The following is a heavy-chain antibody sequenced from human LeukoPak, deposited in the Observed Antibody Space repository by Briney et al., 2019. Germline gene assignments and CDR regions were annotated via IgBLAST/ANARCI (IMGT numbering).Heavy chain of an antibody. V-gene: IGHV4-61*01. CDR1: GGSISSGSYY. CDR2: IYYSGST. D-gene: IGHD6-13*01. CDR3: ARGGQQLVRAGAFDI. J-gene: IGHJ3*02. Sequence: PSETLSLTCTVSGGSISSGSYYWSWIRQPPGKGLEWIGYIYYSGSTNYNPSLKSRVTISVDTSKNQFSLKLSSVTAADTAVYYCARGGQQLVRAGAFDIWGQGTMVTVSS.